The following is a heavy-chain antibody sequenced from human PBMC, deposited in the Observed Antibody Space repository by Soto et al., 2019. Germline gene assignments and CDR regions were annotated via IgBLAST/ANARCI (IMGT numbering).Heavy chain of an antibody. D-gene: IGHD6-13*01. CDR2: MNPNSGNT. J-gene: IGHJ3*02. V-gene: IGHV1-8*01. CDR3: ARRYSSSWYDAFDI. CDR1: GYTFTSYD. Sequence: QVQLVQSGAEVKKPGASVKVSCKASGYTFTSYDINWVRQATGQGLEWMGWMNPNSGNTGYAQKFQGRVTMTRNTSISTAYMALSSLRSEDTAVYYCARRYSSSWYDAFDIWGQGTMVTVSS.